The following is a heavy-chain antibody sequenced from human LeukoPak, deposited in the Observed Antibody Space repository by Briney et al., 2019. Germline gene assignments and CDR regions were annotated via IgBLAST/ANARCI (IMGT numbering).Heavy chain of an antibody. Sequence: ASVKVSCKASGYTFTDYYVHWVRQAPGQGPEWMGIINPSGGGTSSAQKFQGRVTMTRDTSTSTLYMELSSLRSDDTAVYYCARDIEYYDYVWGSYRSPDYWGQGTLVTVSS. V-gene: IGHV1-46*01. J-gene: IGHJ4*02. D-gene: IGHD3-16*02. CDR3: ARDIEYYDYVWGSYRSPDY. CDR1: GYTFTDYY. CDR2: INPSGGGT.